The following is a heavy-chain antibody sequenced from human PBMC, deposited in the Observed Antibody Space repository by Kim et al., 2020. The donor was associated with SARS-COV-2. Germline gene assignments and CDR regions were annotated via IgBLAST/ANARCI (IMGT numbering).Heavy chain of an antibody. J-gene: IGHJ6*02. CDR3: ARVLVFYYYGMDV. Sequence: YASPVKCRFTIPRDNSTSTLYLQMTSLRAGDTAVYYCARVLVFYYYGMDVWGQGTTVTVSS. D-gene: IGHD2-8*01. V-gene: IGHV3-33*01.